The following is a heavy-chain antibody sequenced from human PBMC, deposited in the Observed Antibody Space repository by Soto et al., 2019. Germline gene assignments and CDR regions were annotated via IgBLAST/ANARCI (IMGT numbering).Heavy chain of an antibody. J-gene: IGHJ4*02. D-gene: IGHD2-8*01. CDR1: GFAFSNFA. CDR3: ERESTPHLGYCTNVLCYNDY. Sequence: GGSLRLSCAASGFAFSNFAMSLVRQSPGKGLEWVSAISVSADSTYYADSVKGRFTISRDNFKKTLSLQMNSLRVEDTALYYCERESTPHLGYCTNVLCYNDYWGQGTLVTVSP. CDR2: ISVSADST. V-gene: IGHV3-23*01.